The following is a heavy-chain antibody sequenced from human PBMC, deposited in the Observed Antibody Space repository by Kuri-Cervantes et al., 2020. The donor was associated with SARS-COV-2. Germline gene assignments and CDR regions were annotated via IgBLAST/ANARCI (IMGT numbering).Heavy chain of an antibody. D-gene: IGHD3-22*01. CDR2: INSDGSSR. Sequence: GGALRLSCAASGVTFSTYWMHWVRQAPGKGLVWVSRINSDGSSRSYADSVKGRFTISRDNAKNTLFLQMNSLRAEDTAVYYCARDPITMRVLDYWGQGTLVTVSS. CDR3: ARDPITMRVLDY. CDR1: GVTFSTYW. V-gene: IGHV3-74*01. J-gene: IGHJ4*02.